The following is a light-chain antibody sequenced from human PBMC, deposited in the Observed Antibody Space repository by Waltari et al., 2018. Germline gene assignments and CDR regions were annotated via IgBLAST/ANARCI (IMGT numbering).Light chain of an antibody. CDR3: SSYTSSSTLE. Sequence: QSALTQPASVSGSPGQSITISCTGTSSDVGGYNYVPWYQQHPGKAPNLMIYEVSNRPSGVSTRFSGSKSGNTASLTISGLQAEDEADYYCSSYTSSSTLEFGGGTKLTVL. CDR2: EVS. V-gene: IGLV2-14*01. CDR1: SSDVGGYNY. J-gene: IGLJ2*01.